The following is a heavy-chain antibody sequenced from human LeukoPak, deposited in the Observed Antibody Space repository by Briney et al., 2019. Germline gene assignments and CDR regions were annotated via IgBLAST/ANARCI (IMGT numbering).Heavy chain of an antibody. CDR2: IRSKAYGGTT. CDR3: TRWNGYSSSWYERFDY. Sequence: PGGSLRLSCTASGFTFGDYAMSWFRQAPGKGLEWVGFIRSKAYGGTTECAASVKGRFTISRDDSKSTAYLQMNSLKTEDTAVYYCTRWNGYSSSWYERFDYWGQGTLVTVSS. D-gene: IGHD6-13*01. CDR1: GFTFGDYA. V-gene: IGHV3-49*03. J-gene: IGHJ4*02.